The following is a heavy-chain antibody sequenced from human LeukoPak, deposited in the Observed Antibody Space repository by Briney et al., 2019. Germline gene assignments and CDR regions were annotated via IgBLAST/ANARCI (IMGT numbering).Heavy chain of an antibody. CDR3: ARRSETLPMVRGANFDY. D-gene: IGHD3-10*01. CDR2: INHSGST. J-gene: IGHJ4*02. Sequence: SETLSLTCAVYGGSFSGYYWSWIRQPPGKGLEWIGEINHSGSTNYSPSLKSRVTISVDTSKSQFSLKLSSVTAADTAVYYCARRSETLPMVRGANFDYWGQGTLVTVSS. V-gene: IGHV4-34*01. CDR1: GGSFSGYY.